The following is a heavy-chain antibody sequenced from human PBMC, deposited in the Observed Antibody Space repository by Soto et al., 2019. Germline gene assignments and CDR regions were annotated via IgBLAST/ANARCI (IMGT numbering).Heavy chain of an antibody. Sequence: SETLSLTCTVSGGTIISYYWSWIRQPPGKGLEWIGYIYYSGSTNYNPSLKSRVTISVDTSKNQFSLKLSSVTAADTAVYYCARDRSGTVTTMDYYYYMDVWGKGTTVTVSS. J-gene: IGHJ6*03. CDR3: ARDRSGTVTTMDYYYYMDV. D-gene: IGHD4-17*01. CDR2: IYYSGST. CDR1: GGTIISYY. V-gene: IGHV4-59*01.